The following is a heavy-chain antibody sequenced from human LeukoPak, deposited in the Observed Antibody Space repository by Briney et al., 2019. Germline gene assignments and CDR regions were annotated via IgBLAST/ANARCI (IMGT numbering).Heavy chain of an antibody. CDR1: GFTFSNYW. CDR3: ARALGAYCSGGSCYSGYTGWFDP. Sequence: GSLRLSCTTSGFTFSNYWMSWIRQPPGKGLEWIGYIYYSGSTNYNPSLKSRVTISVDTSKNQFSLKLSSVTAADTAVYYCARALGAYCSGGSCYSGYTGWFDPWGQGTLVTVSS. CDR2: IYYSGST. D-gene: IGHD2-15*01. V-gene: IGHV4-59*01. J-gene: IGHJ5*02.